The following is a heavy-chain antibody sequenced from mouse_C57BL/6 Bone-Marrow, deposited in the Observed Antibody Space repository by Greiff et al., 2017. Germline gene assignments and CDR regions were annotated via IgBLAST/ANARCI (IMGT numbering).Heavy chain of an antibody. CDR1: GFNIKDYY. V-gene: IGHV14-2*01. Sequence: VQLQQSGAELVKPGASVKLSCTASGFNIKDYYMHWVKQRTEQGLEWIGRIDPEDGDTKYAAKFQGKATITADTSSNTAYLQLSSLTSEDTAVYYCAGGYGNLPVGCWGQVALVTVSA. CDR3: AGGYGNLPVGC. CDR2: IDPEDGDT. J-gene: IGHJ3*01. D-gene: IGHD1-1*01.